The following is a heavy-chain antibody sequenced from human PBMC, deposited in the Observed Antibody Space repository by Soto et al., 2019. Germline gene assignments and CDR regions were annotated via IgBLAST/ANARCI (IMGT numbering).Heavy chain of an antibody. Sequence: QVQLVQSGAEVKKPGSSVKVSCKTSGGTFSTYSIVWVRQAPGEGLEWMGGIIPIFGTANYAQKFQDRVTITADKSTNTAFMGLSSLKSEDTAMYSCASSSGNNYGVGTNYYFDYWGQGTLVTVSS. V-gene: IGHV1-69*06. CDR2: IIPIFGTA. J-gene: IGHJ4*02. D-gene: IGHD1-26*01. CDR1: GGTFSTYS. CDR3: ASSSGNNYGVGTNYYFDY.